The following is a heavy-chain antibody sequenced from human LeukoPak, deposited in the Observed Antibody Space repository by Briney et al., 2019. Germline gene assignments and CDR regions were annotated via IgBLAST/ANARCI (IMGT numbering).Heavy chain of an antibody. Sequence: SETLSLTCAVYGGSFSGYYWSWIRQPPGKGLEWIGEINHSGSTNYNPSLKSRVTISVDTSKNQFSLKLSSVTAADTAVYYCARRRRWYGVDYWGQGTLVTASS. V-gene: IGHV4-34*01. CDR1: GGSFSGYY. J-gene: IGHJ4*02. D-gene: IGHD6-13*01. CDR3: ARRRRWYGVDY. CDR2: INHSGST.